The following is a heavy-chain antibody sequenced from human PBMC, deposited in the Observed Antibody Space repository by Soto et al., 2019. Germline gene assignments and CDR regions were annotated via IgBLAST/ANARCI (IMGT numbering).Heavy chain of an antibody. CDR2: MNPNSGNT. V-gene: IGHV1-8*01. CDR3: ARGDLGAAGSYYYYYYMDV. D-gene: IGHD6-13*01. J-gene: IGHJ6*03. CDR1: GYTFTSYD. Sequence: ASVKVSCKASGYTFTSYDINWVRQATGQGLEWMGWMNPNSGNTGYAQKFQGRVTMTRNTSISTAYMELSSLRSEDTAVYYCARGDLGAAGSYYYYYYMDVWGKGTTVTVSS.